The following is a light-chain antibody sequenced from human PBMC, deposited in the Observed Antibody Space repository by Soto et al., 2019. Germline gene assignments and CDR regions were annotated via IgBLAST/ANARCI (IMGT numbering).Light chain of an antibody. Sequence: QSVLTQPPSASGTPGQRGTISCSGSSSNIGSNYVYRYQQLPGTAPKLLIYRNNQRPSGVPDRFSGSKSGTSASLAIRGLRSEDEADYYCAAWDDSVYVFGTGTKVTVL. CDR1: SSNIGSNY. CDR3: AAWDDSVYV. V-gene: IGLV1-47*01. J-gene: IGLJ1*01. CDR2: RNN.